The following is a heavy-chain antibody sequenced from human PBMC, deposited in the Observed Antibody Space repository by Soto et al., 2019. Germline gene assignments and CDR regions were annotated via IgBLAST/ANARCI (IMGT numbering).Heavy chain of an antibody. Sequence: WVRXPPGKGLXWVAVIWNDASNLHYADSVKGRFTIPRDNTKDTMYLQMKSLRAEDTAVYYCARHPIGPGLFDYWGQRTQGTVSS. CDR2: IWNDASNL. D-gene: IGHD7-27*01. J-gene: IGHJ4*02. V-gene: IGHV3-33*01. CDR3: ARHPIGPGLFDY.